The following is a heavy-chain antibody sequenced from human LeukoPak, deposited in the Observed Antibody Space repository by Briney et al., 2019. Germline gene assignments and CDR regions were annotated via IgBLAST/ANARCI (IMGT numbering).Heavy chain of an antibody. CDR3: ARGGAGSRFYYYYYGMDV. D-gene: IGHD5-18*01. Sequence: GASVKVSCKASGYTFTSYDIKWVRQATGQGLEWMGWMNPNSGNTGYAQKFQGRVTMTRNTSISTAYMELSSLRSEDTAVYYCARGGAGSRFYYYYYGMDVWGQGTTVTVSS. J-gene: IGHJ6*02. CDR1: GYTFTSYD. V-gene: IGHV1-8*01. CDR2: MNPNSGNT.